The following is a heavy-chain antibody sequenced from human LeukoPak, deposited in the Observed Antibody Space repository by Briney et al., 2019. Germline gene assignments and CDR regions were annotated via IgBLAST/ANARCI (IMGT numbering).Heavy chain of an antibody. CDR1: GFTFSSYG. V-gene: IGHV3-33*06. CDR3: AKGVGYGGMDV. D-gene: IGHD2-8*01. J-gene: IGHJ6*02. CDR2: IWYDGSNK. Sequence: GRSLRLSCAASGFTFSSYGMHWVRQAPGKGLEWVAVIWYDGSNKYYADSVKGRFTISRDNSKNTLYLQMNSLRAEDTAVYYCAKGVGYGGMDVWGQGTTVTVSS.